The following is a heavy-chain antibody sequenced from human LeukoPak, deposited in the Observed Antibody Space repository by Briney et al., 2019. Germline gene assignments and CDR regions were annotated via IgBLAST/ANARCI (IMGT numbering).Heavy chain of an antibody. CDR2: IGSDGDST. J-gene: IGHJ4*01. Sequence: GGSLRLSCSASGFTFSSLGMHWVRQAPGKGLEHVSTIGSDGDSTYYADSVKDRFTISRDNSKNTLYLQMTSLRPEDSAVYYCVSPVFINYWGQGTLVTVSS. D-gene: IGHD1-14*01. CDR3: VSPVFINY. V-gene: IGHV3-64D*06. CDR1: GFTFSSLG.